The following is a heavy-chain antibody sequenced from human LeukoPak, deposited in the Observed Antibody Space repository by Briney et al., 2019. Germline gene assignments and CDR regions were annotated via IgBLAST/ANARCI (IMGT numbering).Heavy chain of an antibody. Sequence: SETLSLTCAVSGGSISSGGYSWSWIRQPPGKGLEWIGYIYHSGSTYYNPSLKSRVTISVDRSKNQFFLKLSSVTAADTAVYYCARARGYCSSTSCYFDYWGQGTLVTVSS. CDR1: GGSISSGGYS. J-gene: IGHJ4*02. CDR3: ARARGYCSSTSCYFDY. V-gene: IGHV4-30-2*01. D-gene: IGHD2-2*01. CDR2: IYHSGST.